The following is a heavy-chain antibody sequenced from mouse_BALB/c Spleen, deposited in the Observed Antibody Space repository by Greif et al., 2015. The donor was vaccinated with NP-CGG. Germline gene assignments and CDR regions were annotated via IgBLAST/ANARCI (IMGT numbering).Heavy chain of an antibody. Sequence: EVQLQESGPSLVKPSQTLSLTCSVTGDSITSGYWNWIRKFPGNKLEYMGYISYSGSTYYNPSLKSRISITRDTSKNQYYLQLNSVTTEDTATYYCARPIGNHLRRFAYWGQGTLVTVSA. V-gene: IGHV3-8*02. J-gene: IGHJ3*01. CDR3: ARPIGNHLRRFAY. D-gene: IGHD2-1*01. CDR2: ISYSGST. CDR1: GDSITSGY.